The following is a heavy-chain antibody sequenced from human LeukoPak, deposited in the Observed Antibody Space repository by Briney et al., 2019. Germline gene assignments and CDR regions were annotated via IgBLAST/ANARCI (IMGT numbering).Heavy chain of an antibody. CDR3: ATEWGRAFDI. Sequence: GASVKVSCKASGYTFTGYYMHWVRQAPGQGLEWMGWINPNSGGTNYAQKFQGRVTMTEDTSTDTAYMELSSLRSEDTAVYYCATEWGRAFDIWGQGTMVTVSS. D-gene: IGHD1-26*01. CDR1: GYTFTGYY. J-gene: IGHJ3*02. V-gene: IGHV1-2*02. CDR2: INPNSGGT.